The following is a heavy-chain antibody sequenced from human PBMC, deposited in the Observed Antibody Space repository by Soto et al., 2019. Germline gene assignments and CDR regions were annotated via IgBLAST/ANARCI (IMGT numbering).Heavy chain of an antibody. D-gene: IGHD3-22*01. CDR1: GGTFSSYA. CDR2: IIAILGKA. J-gene: IGHJ3*01. CDR3: ARERGGAIIVGVTGTFDV. Sequence: QVQLVQSGAEVKKPGSSVKVSCKASGGTFSSYAISWVRQAPGQGLEWMGGIIAILGKANYAEKFQGRVTITADESTSTAYMELRSLRSEDTAVYYCARERGGAIIVGVTGTFDVWGQATLVTVSS. V-gene: IGHV1-69*01.